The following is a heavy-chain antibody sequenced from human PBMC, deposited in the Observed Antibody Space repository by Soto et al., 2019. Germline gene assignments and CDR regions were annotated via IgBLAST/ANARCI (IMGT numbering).Heavy chain of an antibody. J-gene: IGHJ6*02. Sequence: SETLSLTCTVSGGSISSSSCYWGWIRQPPGKGLEWIGSIYYSGSTYYNPSLKSRVTISVDTSKNQFSLKLSSVTAADTAVYYCARLGNYGDFYYYGMDVWGQGTTVTVSS. V-gene: IGHV4-39*01. CDR2: IYYSGST. CDR1: GGSISSSSCY. D-gene: IGHD4-17*01. CDR3: ARLGNYGDFYYYGMDV.